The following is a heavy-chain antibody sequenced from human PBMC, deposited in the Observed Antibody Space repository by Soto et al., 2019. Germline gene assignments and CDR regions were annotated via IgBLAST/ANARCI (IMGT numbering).Heavy chain of an antibody. CDR1: GGSISSYY. CDR2: IYYSGST. V-gene: IGHV4-59*01. CDR3: ARMSGYDHIGGVIRPWFDP. J-gene: IGHJ5*02. Sequence: QVQLQESGPGLVKPSETLSLTCTVSGGSISSYYWRWIRQPPGKGLEWIGYIYYSGSTNYNPSLKSRFTISVDTSKNQFSLKLSSVTAADTAVYYCARMSGYDHIGGVIRPWFDPWGQGTLVTVSS. D-gene: IGHD5-12*01.